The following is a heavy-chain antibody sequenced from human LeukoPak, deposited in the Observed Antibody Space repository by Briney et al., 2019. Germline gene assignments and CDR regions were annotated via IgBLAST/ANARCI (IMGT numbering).Heavy chain of an antibody. CDR1: GGSISSGDYY. J-gene: IGHJ4*02. D-gene: IGHD3-10*01. CDR2: IYYSGST. V-gene: IGHV4-30-4*01. Sequence: SQTLSLTCTVSGGSISSGDYYWSWIRQPPGKGLEWIGYIYYSGSTYYNPSLKSRVTISVDTPKNQFSLKLSSVTAADTAVYYCARAEAPLWFGEFQGGYFDYCGQGTLVTVSS. CDR3: ARAEAPLWFGEFQGGYFDY.